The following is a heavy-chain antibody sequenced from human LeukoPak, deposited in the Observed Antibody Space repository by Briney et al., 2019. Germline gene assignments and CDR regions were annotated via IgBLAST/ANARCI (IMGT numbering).Heavy chain of an antibody. CDR2: ISSSSSYI. Sequence: PGGSLRLSCAASGFTFSSYAMSWVRQAPGKGLEWVSSISSSSSYIYYADSVKGRFTISRDNAKNSLYLQMNSLRAEDTAVYYCARDGVPNWNYAPYWFDPWGQGTLVTVSS. CDR1: GFTFSSYA. V-gene: IGHV3-21*01. J-gene: IGHJ5*02. CDR3: ARDGVPNWNYAPYWFDP. D-gene: IGHD1-7*01.